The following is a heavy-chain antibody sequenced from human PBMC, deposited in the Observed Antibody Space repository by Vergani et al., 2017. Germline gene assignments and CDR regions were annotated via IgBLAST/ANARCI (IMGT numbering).Heavy chain of an antibody. CDR2: MSWNGDTT. CDR1: GFTFDDAA. V-gene: IGHV3-9*01. J-gene: IGHJ5*02. Sequence: EVQLVESGGDLVQPGRSLRLSCAVSGFTFDDAAMHWVRQVPGKGLQWVSGMSWNGDTTAYADSVKGRFTISRDNAKNTLYLQMNRLSAEDSALYFCAKDRYLEMRDGVFDAWVQGTLVTVSS. CDR3: AKDRYLEMRDGVFDA. D-gene: IGHD1-20*01.